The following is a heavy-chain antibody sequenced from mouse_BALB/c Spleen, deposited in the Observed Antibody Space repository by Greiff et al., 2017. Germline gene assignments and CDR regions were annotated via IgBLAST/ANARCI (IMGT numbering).Heavy chain of an antibody. CDR1: GFSLTSYG. J-gene: IGHJ3*01. V-gene: IGHV2-9*02. D-gene: IGHD1-1*01. CDR2: IWAGGST. CDR3: ARDRDYGSSSWFAY. Sequence: VKLMESGPGLVAPSQSLSITCTVSGFSLTSYGVHWVRQPPGKGLEWLGVIWAGGSTNYNSALMSRLSISKDNSKSQVFLKMNSLQTDDTAMYYCARDRDYGSSSWFAYWGQGTLVTVSA.